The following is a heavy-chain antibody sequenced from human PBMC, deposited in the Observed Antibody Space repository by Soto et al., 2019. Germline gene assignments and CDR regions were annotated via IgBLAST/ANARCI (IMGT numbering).Heavy chain of an antibody. CDR1: GYTFTNYG. CDR2: ISAYNGNT. Sequence: ASVKVSCKASGYTFTNYGISWVRQAPGQGLEWMGWISAYNGNTNYAQKLQGRVTMTTDTSTSTAYMELRSLRSDDTAVYYCARASVVVITSAPYYFDYWGQGTLVTVSS. V-gene: IGHV1-18*04. CDR3: ARASVVVITSAPYYFDY. D-gene: IGHD3-22*01. J-gene: IGHJ4*02.